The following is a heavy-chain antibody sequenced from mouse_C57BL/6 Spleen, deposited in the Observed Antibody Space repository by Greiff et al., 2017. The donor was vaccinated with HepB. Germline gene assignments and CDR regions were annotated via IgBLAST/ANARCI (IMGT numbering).Heavy chain of an antibody. Sequence: QVQLKQSGPGLVQPSQSLSITCTVSGFSLTSYGVHWVRQSPGKGLEWLGVIWSGGSTDYNAAFISRLSISKDNSKSQVFFKMNSLQADDTAIYYCARNWDSGSPFDYWGQGTTLTVSS. V-gene: IGHV2-2*01. CDR2: IWSGGST. CDR1: GFSLTSYG. J-gene: IGHJ2*01. D-gene: IGHD1-1*01. CDR3: ARNWDSGSPFDY.